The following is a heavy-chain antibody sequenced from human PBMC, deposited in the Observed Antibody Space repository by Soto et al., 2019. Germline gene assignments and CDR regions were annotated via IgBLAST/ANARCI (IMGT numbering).Heavy chain of an antibody. Sequence: EVQLLESGGGLVQPGGSLRLSCAASGFTFTSYAMSWVRQAPGKGLEWVSGISGGGGSTYYADSVRGRFTICRDNSKNTLYLQMNSLRAEDTALFYCAKNTGYEFWSGYYSGGYFDYWGQGALLTVSS. J-gene: IGHJ4*02. V-gene: IGHV3-23*01. CDR1: GFTFTSYA. D-gene: IGHD3-3*01. CDR2: ISGGGGST. CDR3: AKNTGYEFWSGYYSGGYFDY.